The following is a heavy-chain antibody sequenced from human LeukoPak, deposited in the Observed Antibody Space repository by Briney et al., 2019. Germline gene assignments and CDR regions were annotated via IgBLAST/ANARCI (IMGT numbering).Heavy chain of an antibody. CDR1: GFTFSDYA. CDR3: ASGAGTFDY. CDR2: ISHDGINQ. Sequence: GGSLRLSCAASGFTFSDYAMHWVRQAPGKGLEWVAIISHDGINQYYADSVKGRFTISRDNAKNSLYLQMNSLRAEDTAVYYCASGAGTFDYWGQGTLVTVSS. D-gene: IGHD6-19*01. J-gene: IGHJ4*02. V-gene: IGHV3-30*03.